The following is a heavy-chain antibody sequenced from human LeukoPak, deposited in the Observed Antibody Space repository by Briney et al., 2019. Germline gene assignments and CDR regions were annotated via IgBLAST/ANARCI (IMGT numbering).Heavy chain of an antibody. CDR1: GGSISGYY. V-gene: IGHV4-59*08. J-gene: IGHJ4*02. Sequence: SETLSLTCTVSGGSISGYYWNWIRRPPGKGLEWIGYIYYSGITNYNPSLKSRVIISLDTSKSQFSLKLASVTAADTAVYYCARHGYCGAECYTYFDSWGQGTLVSVSS. CDR3: ARHGYCGAECYTYFDS. CDR2: IYYSGIT. D-gene: IGHD2-21*01.